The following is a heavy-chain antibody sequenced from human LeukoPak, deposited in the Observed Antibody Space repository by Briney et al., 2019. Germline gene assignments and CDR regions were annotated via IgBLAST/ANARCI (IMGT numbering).Heavy chain of an antibody. CDR3: AKDLMVRGLREDV. CDR2: IAYDGSNQ. V-gene: IGHV3-30*18. D-gene: IGHD3-10*01. Sequence: GRSLRLSCTASGFTFRSYGMHWVRQAPGKGLEWVAVIAYDGSNQYYADSVKGRFTISRDNSQNTLYLQMNSLRAEDTAVYYCAKDLMVRGLREDVWGQGTTVTVSS. J-gene: IGHJ6*02. CDR1: GFTFRSYG.